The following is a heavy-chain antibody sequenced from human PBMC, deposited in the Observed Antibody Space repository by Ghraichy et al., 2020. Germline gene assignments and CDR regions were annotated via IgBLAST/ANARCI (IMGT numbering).Heavy chain of an antibody. CDR3: ARRIWLSRNHRLDY. CDR2: INHSGST. CDR1: GGSFSGYY. V-gene: IGHV4-34*01. D-gene: IGHD3-10*01. J-gene: IGHJ4*02. Sequence: SETLSLTCAVYGGSFSGYYWSWIRQPPGKGLEWIGEINHSGSTNYNPSLKSRVTISVDTSKNQFSLKLSSVTAADTAVYYCARRIWLSRNHRLDYWGQGTLVTVSS.